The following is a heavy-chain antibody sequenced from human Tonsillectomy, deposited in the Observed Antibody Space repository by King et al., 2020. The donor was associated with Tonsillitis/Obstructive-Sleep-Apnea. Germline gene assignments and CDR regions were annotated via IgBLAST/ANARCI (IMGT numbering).Heavy chain of an antibody. Sequence: LQLQESGPGLVKPSETLSLTCTVSGGSISSSSYYWGWIRQPPGKGLEWIGSIYYSGSTYYNPSLKSRVTISVDTSKNQFSLKLSSVTAADTAVYYCAGGYYYDSSGYSESFDYWGQGTLVTVSS. CDR3: AGGYYYDSSGYSESFDY. J-gene: IGHJ4*02. CDR1: GGSISSSSYY. V-gene: IGHV4-39*01. D-gene: IGHD3-22*01. CDR2: IYYSGST.